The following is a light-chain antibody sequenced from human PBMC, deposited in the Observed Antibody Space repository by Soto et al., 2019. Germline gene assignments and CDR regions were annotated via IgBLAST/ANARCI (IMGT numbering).Light chain of an antibody. J-gene: IGKJ3*01. CDR2: AAS. Sequence: DIQLTQSPSFLSASVGDRVTITCRASQGISSFLAWYQQKLGQAPKLLIYAASTLESGVSLRFSGSGSGTEFTLTISSVEPEDFAVYYCQQYGASPFTFGPGTRVEI. CDR1: QGISSF. V-gene: IGKV1-9*01. CDR3: QQYGASPFT.